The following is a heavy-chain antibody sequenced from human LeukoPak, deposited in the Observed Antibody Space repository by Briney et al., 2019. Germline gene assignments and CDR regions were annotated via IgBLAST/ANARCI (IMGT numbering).Heavy chain of an antibody. D-gene: IGHD3-22*01. Sequence: GGSLRLSCVGSGFTFSTYNMNWVRQAPGKGLEWVSAITGSGAYTNCADSVKGRFTISRDNSKNTIYLQMNSLRAEDTAIYYCAKRSSTSSGYFDFWGRGTLVTVSS. CDR2: ITGSGAYT. J-gene: IGHJ4*02. CDR1: GFTFSTYN. V-gene: IGHV3-23*01. CDR3: AKRSSTSSGYFDF.